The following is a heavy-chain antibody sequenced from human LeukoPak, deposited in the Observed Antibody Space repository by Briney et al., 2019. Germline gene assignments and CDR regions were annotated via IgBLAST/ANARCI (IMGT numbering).Heavy chain of an antibody. V-gene: IGHV1-8*01. CDR2: MNPNSGNT. J-gene: IGHJ4*02. CDR3: ARERGIAAAGTLGGLGY. Sequence: ASVKVSCKASGYTFTSYDINWVRQATGQGLEWMGWMNPNSGNTGYAQKFQGRVTMTRNTSISTAYMELSSLRPEDTAVYYCARERGIAAAGTLGGLGYWGQGTLVTVSS. CDR1: GYTFTSYD. D-gene: IGHD6-13*01.